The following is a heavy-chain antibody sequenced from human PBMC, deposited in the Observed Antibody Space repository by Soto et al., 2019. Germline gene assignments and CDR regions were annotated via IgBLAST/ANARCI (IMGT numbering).Heavy chain of an antibody. D-gene: IGHD6-19*01. CDR2: IDSDGSGI. Sequence: HPGGSLRLSCAASGFTFSSYWMHWVRQAPGKGLVWVSRIDSDGSGIMYADSVKGRFTISRDNAKNTLYLRMNSLRAEDTAVYFCTRRHSGFHGMEVWGQGTTVTVSS. V-gene: IGHV3-74*03. CDR3: TRRHSGFHGMEV. J-gene: IGHJ6*01. CDR1: GFTFSSYW.